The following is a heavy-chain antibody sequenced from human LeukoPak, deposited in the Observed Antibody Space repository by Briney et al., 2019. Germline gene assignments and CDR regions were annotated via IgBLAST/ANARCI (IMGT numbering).Heavy chain of an antibody. V-gene: IGHV4-61*01. Sequence: SETLSLTCTVSGYSISSGYYWGWIRQPPGKGLEWIGYIYYSGSTNYNPSLKSRVTISVDTSKNQFSLKLSSVTAADTAVYYCARLRDWFDPWGQGTLVTVSS. J-gene: IGHJ5*02. CDR1: GYSISSGYY. CDR3: ARLRDWFDP. CDR2: IYYSGST.